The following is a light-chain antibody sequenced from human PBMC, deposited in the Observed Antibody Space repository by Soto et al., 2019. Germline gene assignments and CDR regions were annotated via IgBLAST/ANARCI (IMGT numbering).Light chain of an antibody. CDR1: QSISSG. CDR3: QQYNSYLWT. V-gene: IGKV1-5*03. Sequence: DIQMTQSPSTLSASVGDRVTITCRASQSISSGLAWYQQKPGKAPTLLIYKASSLESGVPSRFSGSGSGTEFTLTISSRQPDDFATYYCQQYNSYLWTFGQGTKVELK. J-gene: IGKJ1*01. CDR2: KAS.